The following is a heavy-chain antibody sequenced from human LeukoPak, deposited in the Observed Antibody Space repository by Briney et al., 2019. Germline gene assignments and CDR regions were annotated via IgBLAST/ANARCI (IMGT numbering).Heavy chain of an antibody. CDR3: ARDVHRSSTSCYEALDYYYYMDV. D-gene: IGHD2-2*01. V-gene: IGHV4-4*07. CDR2: IYTSGST. Sequence: TSETLSLTCTVSGGSISSYYWSWIRQPAGKGLEWIGRIYTSGSTNYNPSLKSRVTMSVDTSKNQFSLKLSSVTAADTAVYYCARDVHRSSTSCYEALDYYYYMDVWGKGTTVTVSS. J-gene: IGHJ6*03. CDR1: GGSISSYY.